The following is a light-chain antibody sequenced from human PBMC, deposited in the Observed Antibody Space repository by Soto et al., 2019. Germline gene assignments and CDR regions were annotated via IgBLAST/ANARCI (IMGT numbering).Light chain of an antibody. CDR3: QQYHTLVS. Sequence: EIVMTQSPATLSVSPGERATLSCRASQSVSSNLAWYQQKPGQAPRLLIYGASTRATGIPARFSGSGSGTEFTLTISSLQSEDFAVYYCQQYHTLVSFGGGTKVDIK. CDR2: GAS. J-gene: IGKJ4*01. CDR1: QSVSSN. V-gene: IGKV3-15*01.